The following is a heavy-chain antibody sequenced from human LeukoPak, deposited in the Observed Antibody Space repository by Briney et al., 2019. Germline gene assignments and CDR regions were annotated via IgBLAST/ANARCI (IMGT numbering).Heavy chain of an antibody. J-gene: IGHJ1*01. Sequence: ASVKVSCKASGYTFTSYDINWVRQATGHGLEWMGWMNPNSGNTGYAQKFQGRVTMTWKTTISKAYMEQSSLGSEEPALYYCARGLGPTYDYIWGSYRPSAEYFQHWGQGTLVTVSS. CDR1: GYTFTSYD. CDR3: ARGLGPTYDYIWGSYRPSAEYFQH. CDR2: MNPNSGNT. V-gene: IGHV1-8*01. D-gene: IGHD3-16*02.